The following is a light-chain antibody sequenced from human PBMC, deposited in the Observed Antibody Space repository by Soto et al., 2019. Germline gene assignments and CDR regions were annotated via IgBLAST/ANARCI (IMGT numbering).Light chain of an antibody. V-gene: IGKV1-5*03. CDR1: QSISSW. Sequence: DIQMTQFPSTLSASVGDRVTITCRASQSISSWLAWYQQKPGKAPKVLIYKASGLESGVPSRFSGSGSRTEFNFTISSLQPDDFATYSCQHYNSYSFGQGTKVEIK. CDR2: KAS. CDR3: QHYNSYS. J-gene: IGKJ1*01.